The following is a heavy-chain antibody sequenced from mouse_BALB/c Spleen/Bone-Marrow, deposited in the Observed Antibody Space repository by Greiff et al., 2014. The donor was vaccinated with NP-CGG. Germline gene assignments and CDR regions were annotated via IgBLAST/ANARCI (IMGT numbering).Heavy chain of an antibody. CDR3: ARSADWYFDV. CDR2: ISYSGST. Sequence: QSGPGLVKPSQSLSLTCTVTGYSITSDYAWNWIRQFPGNKLEWMGYISYSGSTNYNPSLKSRISITRDTSKSQFFLQLNSVTTEDTATYYCARSADWYFDVWGAGTTVTVSS. V-gene: IGHV3-2*02. CDR1: GYSITSDYA. J-gene: IGHJ1*01.